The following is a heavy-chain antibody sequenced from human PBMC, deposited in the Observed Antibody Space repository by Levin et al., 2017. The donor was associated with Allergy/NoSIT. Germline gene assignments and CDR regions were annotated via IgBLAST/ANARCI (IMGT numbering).Heavy chain of an antibody. Sequence: PTGGSLRLSCAASGFSVSSNYMSWVRQAPGKGLEWVSLFYMIGTAEYADSLEGRFTVSRDNYKNTVYLEINNLSAEDTAVYYCAGFTGQSSYGMDVWGQGTTVTVSS. CDR1: GFSVSSNY. CDR3: AGFTGQSSYGMDV. J-gene: IGHJ6*02. D-gene: IGHD2-8*01. V-gene: IGHV3-53*01. CDR2: FYMIGTA.